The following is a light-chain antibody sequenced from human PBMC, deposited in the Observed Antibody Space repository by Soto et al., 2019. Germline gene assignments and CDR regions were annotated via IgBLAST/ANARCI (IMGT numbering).Light chain of an antibody. Sequence: DIQMTQSPSSLSASVGDRVTITCRASQTISSSLNWYQQKPGKAPDLLIYAASNLQSGVTSRFSGSGAGSDVTLTISSLHPEDFATYYGQQSYSSPQMYTFGQGTRLEIK. CDR1: QTISSS. CDR3: QQSYSSPQMYT. CDR2: AAS. V-gene: IGKV1-39*01. J-gene: IGKJ2*01.